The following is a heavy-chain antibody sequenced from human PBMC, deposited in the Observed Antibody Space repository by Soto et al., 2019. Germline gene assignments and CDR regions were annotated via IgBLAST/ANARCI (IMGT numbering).Heavy chain of an antibody. CDR1: GFTFSSYA. CDR3: AKDGQATVTAIYYYYMDV. V-gene: IGHV3-23*01. D-gene: IGHD4-17*01. J-gene: IGHJ6*03. CDR2: ISGSGGST. Sequence: GGSLRLSCAASGFTFSSYAMSWVRQAPGKGLEWVSAISGSGGSTYYADSVKGRFTISRDNSKNTLYLQMNSLRAEDTAVYYCAKDGQATVTAIYYYYMDVWGKGTTVTVS.